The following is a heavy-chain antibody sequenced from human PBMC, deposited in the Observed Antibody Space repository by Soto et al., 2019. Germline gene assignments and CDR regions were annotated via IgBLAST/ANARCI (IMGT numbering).Heavy chain of an antibody. CDR1: GGTFSSYA. CDR3: AVAARPKYYYYGMDV. CDR2: IIPIFGTA. D-gene: IGHD6-6*01. J-gene: IGHJ6*02. Sequence: SVKVSCKASGGTFSSYAISWVRQAPGQGLEWMGGIIPIFGTANYAQKFQGRVTITADKSTSTAYMELSSLRSEDTAVYYCAVAARPKYYYYGMDVWGQGTTVTAP. V-gene: IGHV1-69*06.